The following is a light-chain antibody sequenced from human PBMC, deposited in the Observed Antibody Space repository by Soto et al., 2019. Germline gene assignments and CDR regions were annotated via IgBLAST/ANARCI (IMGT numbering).Light chain of an antibody. CDR3: QQSYTTPDT. Sequence: DIQMTQSPSSLSASVGDRVTITGRASQSISSYLNWYQQKPGKAPKLLIYAASTLQSGVPSRFSGRGSGTDFTLTISSLQPEDFATYYCQQSYTTPDTFGQGTKLEIK. J-gene: IGKJ2*01. V-gene: IGKV1-39*01. CDR1: QSISSY. CDR2: AAS.